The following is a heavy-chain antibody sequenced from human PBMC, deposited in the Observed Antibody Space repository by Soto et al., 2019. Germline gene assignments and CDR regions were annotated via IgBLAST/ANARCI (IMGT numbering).Heavy chain of an antibody. CDR3: ARSQGSSTSLEIYYYYYYGMDV. CDR1: GGTFSSYA. D-gene: IGHD2-2*01. CDR2: IIPISETT. J-gene: IGHJ6*02. V-gene: IGHV1-69*01. Sequence: QVQLVQSGAEVKKPGSSVKVSCKASGGTFSSYAISWVRQAPGQGLEWMGGIIPISETTNYAQKFQGRVTITADESKSTAYMELSSLRSEETAVYYCARSQGSSTSLEIYYYYYYGMDVWGQGTTVTGSS.